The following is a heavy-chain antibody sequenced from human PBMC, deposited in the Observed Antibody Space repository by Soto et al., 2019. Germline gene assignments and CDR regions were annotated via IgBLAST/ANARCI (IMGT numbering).Heavy chain of an antibody. CDR3: ARDRAPFDY. D-gene: IGHD1-26*01. Sequence: QVQLVESGGGVVQPGRSLRLSCAASGFTFSSYGMHWVRQAPGKGLEWVAVIWYDGSNKYYADSVKGRFTISRDNSKNPLYLQMNSLTAEDTAVYYCARDRAPFDYWGQGTLVTVST. CDR1: GFTFSSYG. V-gene: IGHV3-33*01. CDR2: IWYDGSNK. J-gene: IGHJ4*02.